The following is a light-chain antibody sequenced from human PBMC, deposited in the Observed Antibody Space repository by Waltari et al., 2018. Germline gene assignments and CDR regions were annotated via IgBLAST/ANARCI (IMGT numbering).Light chain of an antibody. CDR1: GSAIDDSDF. CDR2: DVT. V-gene: IGLV2-14*03. CDR3: TSQALDGVVL. J-gene: IGLJ3*02. Sequence: QSALTQPASVSGAPGQSITIPCTGIGSAIDDSDFVSWYQHQPRKAPRVIIYDVTNRPSGISHRFSASKSANTASLTISGLQPEDEGDYYCTSQALDGVVLFGGGTQVTV.